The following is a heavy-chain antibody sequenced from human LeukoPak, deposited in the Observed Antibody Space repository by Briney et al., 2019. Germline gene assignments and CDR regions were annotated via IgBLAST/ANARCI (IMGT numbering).Heavy chain of an antibody. CDR3: ARSVGATQRQVDY. V-gene: IGHV1-2*02. J-gene: IGHJ4*02. CDR2: INPNSGGT. D-gene: IGHD1-26*01. Sequence: ASVKVSCKASGYSFTGYYMHWVRQAPGQGLEWMGWINPNSGGTNYAQKFQGRVTMTRDTSISTAYMELSRLRSEDTAVYYCARSVGATQRQVDYWGQGTLVTVSS. CDR1: GYSFTGYY.